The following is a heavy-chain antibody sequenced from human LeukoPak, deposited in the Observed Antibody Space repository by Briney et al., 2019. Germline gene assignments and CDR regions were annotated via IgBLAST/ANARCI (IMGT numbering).Heavy chain of an antibody. D-gene: IGHD5-24*01. CDR2: IDPRDSYT. V-gene: IGHV5-10-1*01. Sequence: GESLKISFQGSGYSFINYWISWVRQMPGKGLEWLGRIDPRDSYTNYSPSFQGHVTISADKSITTAYLQWSSLKASDTAMYYCARQGRDGNSYDGYWGQGTLVTVSS. CDR1: GYSFINYW. CDR3: ARQGRDGNSYDGY. J-gene: IGHJ4*02.